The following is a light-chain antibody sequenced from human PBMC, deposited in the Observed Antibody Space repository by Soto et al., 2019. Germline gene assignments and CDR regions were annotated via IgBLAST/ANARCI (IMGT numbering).Light chain of an antibody. CDR3: QQYGSSRYT. CDR1: QSGSNNY. V-gene: IGKV3-20*01. Sequence: PLSCWTSQSGSNNYLAWYQQKPGQAPRLLIYGTSNRATGIPDRFSGSGSGTDFTLTISRLEPEDFAVYYCQQYGSSRYTFGQGTKLEIK. CDR2: GTS. J-gene: IGKJ2*01.